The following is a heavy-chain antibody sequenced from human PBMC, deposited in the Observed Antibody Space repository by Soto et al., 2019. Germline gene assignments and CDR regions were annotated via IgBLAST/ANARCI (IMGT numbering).Heavy chain of an antibody. CDR2: ISSSGSTI. V-gene: IGHV3-48*03. Sequence: EVQLVESGGGLVQPGGSLRLSCAASGFTFSSYEMNWVRQAPGKGLEWVSYISSSGSTIYYTDSVKGRFTISRDNAKNSLYLQMNSLRAEDTAVYYCAWALGSSGYYSAFDIWGQGTMVTVSS. J-gene: IGHJ3*02. D-gene: IGHD3-22*01. CDR3: AWALGSSGYYSAFDI. CDR1: GFTFSSYE.